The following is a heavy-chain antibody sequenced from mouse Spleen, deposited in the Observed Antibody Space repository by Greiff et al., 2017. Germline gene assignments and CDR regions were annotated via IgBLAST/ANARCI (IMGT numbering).Heavy chain of an antibody. Sequence: VQLQQSGAELARPGASVKMSCKASGYTFTSYTMHWVKQRPGQGLEWIGYINPSSGYTKYNQKFKDKATLTADKSSSTAYMQLSSLTSEDSAVYYCASPYGYDLFAYWGQGTLVTVSA. D-gene: IGHD2-2*01. J-gene: IGHJ3*01. V-gene: IGHV1-4*01. CDR1: GYTFTSYT. CDR2: INPSSGYT. CDR3: ASPYGYDLFAY.